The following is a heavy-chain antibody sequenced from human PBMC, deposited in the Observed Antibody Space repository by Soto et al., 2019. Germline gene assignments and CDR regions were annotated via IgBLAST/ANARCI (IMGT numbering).Heavy chain of an antibody. D-gene: IGHD3-10*01. CDR2: MHYTGFS. J-gene: IGHJ4*02. Sequence: PSETLSLTCSFSGDSVTSHYLTWIRQSPEKGLEWIGYMHYTGFSHYNPSLKSRVTISVDRSKNQFSLKLSSVTAADTAVYYCARRPYGSGSYYEDYWGQGTLVTVSS. V-gene: IGHV4-59*08. CDR3: ARRPYGSGSYYEDY. CDR1: GDSVTSHY.